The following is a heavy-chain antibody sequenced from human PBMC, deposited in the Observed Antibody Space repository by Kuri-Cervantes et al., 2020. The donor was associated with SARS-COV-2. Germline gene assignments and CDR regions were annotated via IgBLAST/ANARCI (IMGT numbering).Heavy chain of an antibody. Sequence: ASVKVSCKASGYTFTSYYMHWVRQARGQGREWMGIINPSGGSTSYAQKFQGRVTMTRDTSTSTVYMELSSLRSEDTAVYYCARGTLDTAMVTCYFDYWGQGTLVTVSS. CDR2: INPSGGST. V-gene: IGHV1-46*01. CDR1: GYTFTSYY. J-gene: IGHJ4*02. D-gene: IGHD5-18*01. CDR3: ARGTLDTAMVTCYFDY.